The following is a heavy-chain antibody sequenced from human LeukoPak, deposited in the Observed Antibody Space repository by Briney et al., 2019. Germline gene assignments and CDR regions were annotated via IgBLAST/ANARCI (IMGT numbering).Heavy chain of an antibody. V-gene: IGHV3-21*01. D-gene: IGHD5-12*01. CDR2: ISSSSSYI. CDR1: GFTFSSYS. CDR3: ARERAYSGYEFGY. J-gene: IGHJ4*02. Sequence: GGSLRLSCAASGFTFSSYSMNWVRQAPGKGLEWVSSISSSSSYIYYADSVKGRFTISRDNAKNSLYLQMNSLRAEDTAVYYCARERAYSGYEFGYWGQGTLVTVSS.